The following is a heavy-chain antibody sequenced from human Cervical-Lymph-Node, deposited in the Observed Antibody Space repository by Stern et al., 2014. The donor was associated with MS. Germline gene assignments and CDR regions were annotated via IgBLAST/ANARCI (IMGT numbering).Heavy chain of an antibody. Sequence: EVQLVESGGGLVKPGGSLRLSCAASGFTFSSYSMNWVRQAPGTGLERVSSISSSSSYIYYADSVKGRFTISRDNAKNSLYLQMNSLRAEDTAVYYCARDSRITMVDYWGQGTLVTVSS. CDR2: ISSSSSYI. J-gene: IGHJ4*02. V-gene: IGHV3-21*01. CDR1: GFTFSSYS. D-gene: IGHD3-10*01. CDR3: ARDSRITMVDY.